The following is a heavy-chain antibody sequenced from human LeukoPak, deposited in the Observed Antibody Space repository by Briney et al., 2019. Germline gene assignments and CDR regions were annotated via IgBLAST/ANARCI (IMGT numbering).Heavy chain of an antibody. CDR2: IGVSSNTI. Sequence: GGSLRLSCAASGFTFSSYSMNWVRQAPGKGLEWVSYIGVSSNTIYHADFVKGRFTISRDNAKNSLYLQMSSLRDEDAAVYYCARDSSYAQDYWGQGTLVTVSS. D-gene: IGHD2/OR15-2a*01. J-gene: IGHJ4*02. CDR1: GFTFSSYS. CDR3: ARDSSYAQDY. V-gene: IGHV3-48*02.